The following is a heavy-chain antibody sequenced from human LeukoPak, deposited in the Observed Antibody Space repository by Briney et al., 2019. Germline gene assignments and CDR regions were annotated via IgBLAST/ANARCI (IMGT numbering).Heavy chain of an antibody. Sequence: PGASLRLSCAASGFIFMNYAMSWVRQVPGKGLEWVAAITGSGDTTYYADSVKGRFTISRDNSKNTLYVEMNTLRAEDTAVYYCAKWGDYDILTGYYVSDFWGQGTLVTVSS. CDR3: AKWGDYDILTGYYVSDF. CDR2: ITGSGDTT. V-gene: IGHV3-23*01. CDR1: GFIFMNYA. D-gene: IGHD3-9*01. J-gene: IGHJ4*02.